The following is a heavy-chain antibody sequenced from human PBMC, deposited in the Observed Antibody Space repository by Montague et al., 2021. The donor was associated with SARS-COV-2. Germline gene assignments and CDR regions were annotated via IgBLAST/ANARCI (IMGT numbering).Heavy chain of an antibody. D-gene: IGHD3/OR15-3a*01. Sequence: SETLSLTCVLYGGSFSGDNWSWIRQPPGKGLEWIGQINHSGSTNYNPSLKSRVTMSVDTFKNQFSLNLRSVTAADTAMYYCAREPGVLDTYYYGMDVWGQGTTVTVSS. CDR1: GGSFSGDN. V-gene: IGHV4-34*01. CDR2: INHSGST. CDR3: AREPGVLDTYYYGMDV. J-gene: IGHJ6*02.